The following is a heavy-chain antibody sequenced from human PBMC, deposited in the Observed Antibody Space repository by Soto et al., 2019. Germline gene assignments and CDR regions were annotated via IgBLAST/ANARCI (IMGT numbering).Heavy chain of an antibody. D-gene: IGHD3-22*01. J-gene: IGHJ4*02. V-gene: IGHV3-21*01. CDR1: GFTFSSYS. Sequence: EVQLVESGGGLVKPGGSLRLSCAASGFTFSSYSMNWVRQAPGKGLEWVSSISSSGTYIYYADSVKGRFTISRDNANNSLYLQMNSLRAEDTAVYYCASAGYYYDISGWYYWGQGTLVTVSS. CDR3: ASAGYYYDISGWYY. CDR2: ISSSGTYI.